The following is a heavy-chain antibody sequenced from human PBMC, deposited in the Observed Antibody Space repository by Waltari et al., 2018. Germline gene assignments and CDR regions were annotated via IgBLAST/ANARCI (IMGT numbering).Heavy chain of an antibody. CDR3: ARIPSLASAGYYFDY. CDR2: INSCSDYI. V-gene: IGHV3-21*01. Sequence: EVQLVESGGGPVKPGGSLRLSCGASGFTFSRHNMNWIRQDPGKVLEWVASINSCSDYIYYAASVRGRFTISRYNAKNSLFLEMNSLRAEDTAVYYCARIPSLASAGYYFDYWGQGTLVTVSS. J-gene: IGHJ4*02. CDR1: GFTFSRHN. D-gene: IGHD6-13*01.